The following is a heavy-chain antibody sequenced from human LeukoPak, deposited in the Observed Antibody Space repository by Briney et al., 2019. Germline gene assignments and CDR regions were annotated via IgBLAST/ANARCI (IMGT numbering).Heavy chain of an antibody. J-gene: IGHJ4*02. Sequence: ASVKVSCKASGYTFTSYDINWVRQATGQGLEWMGWMNPNSGNSAYAQNFQGRVTMTRNTSISTAYMELSSLRSDDTAVYYCARAIGGVIHFDYWGQGTLVTVSS. V-gene: IGHV1-8*01. CDR1: GYTFTSYD. CDR3: ARAIGGVIHFDY. D-gene: IGHD2/OR15-2a*01. CDR2: MNPNSGNS.